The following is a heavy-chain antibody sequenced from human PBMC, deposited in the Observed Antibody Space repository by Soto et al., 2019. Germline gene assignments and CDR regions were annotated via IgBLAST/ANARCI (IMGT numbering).Heavy chain of an antibody. Sequence: QITLKESRPTLVKPTQTLTLTCTFSEFSLSTTGVGVGWIRQPPGQPLEWLALIYWDDDKRYSPSLKSRLTITKDTSKNQVVLTMTNMDPVDTATYYCAHTRPYYDFWSGYHPNNYFDYWGQGTLVTVSS. V-gene: IGHV2-5*02. D-gene: IGHD3-3*01. CDR2: IYWDDDK. J-gene: IGHJ4*02. CDR1: EFSLSTTGVG. CDR3: AHTRPYYDFWSGYHPNNYFDY.